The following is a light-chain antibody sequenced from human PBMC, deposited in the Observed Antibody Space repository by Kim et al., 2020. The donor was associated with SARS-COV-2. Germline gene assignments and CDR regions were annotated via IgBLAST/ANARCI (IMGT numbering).Light chain of an antibody. Sequence: PGQSITISCTGTSNNVGSYDLVSWYQQYPGKAPKLMIYGDTQRPSGVSNRFSGSKSGNTASLTISGLQAEDEADYYCCAYAGTYYVFGSGTKVTVL. CDR2: GDT. CDR1: SNNVGSYDL. V-gene: IGLV2-23*01. CDR3: CAYAGTYYV. J-gene: IGLJ1*01.